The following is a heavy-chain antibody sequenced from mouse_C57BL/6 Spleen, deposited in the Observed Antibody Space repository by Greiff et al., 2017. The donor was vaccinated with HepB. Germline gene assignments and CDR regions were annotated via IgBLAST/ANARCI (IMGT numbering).Heavy chain of an antibody. J-gene: IGHJ2*01. CDR2: IYPSDSET. D-gene: IGHD4-1*01. Sequence: QVQLQQPGAELVRPGSSVKLSCKASGYTFTSYWMDWVKQRPGQGLEWIGNIYPSDSETHYNQKFKDKATLTVVKSSSTAYMQLSSLTSEDSAVYYCARWGLGLDYWGQGTTLTVSS. CDR3: ARWGLGLDY. CDR1: GYTFTSYW. V-gene: IGHV1-61*01.